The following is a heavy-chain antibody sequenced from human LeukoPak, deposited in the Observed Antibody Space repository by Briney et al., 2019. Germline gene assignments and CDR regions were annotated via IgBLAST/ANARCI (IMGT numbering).Heavy chain of an antibody. CDR2: IYPSGTT. D-gene: IGHD6-13*01. CDR1: GYSISSGYY. J-gene: IGHJ6*03. V-gene: IGHV4-38-2*02. Sequence: SETLSLTCTVSGYSISSGYYWGWIRQPPGKGLEWIGNIYPSGTTYYNPSLKSRVTISVDTSKNQFSLKLSSVTAADTAVYYCARDSMGNVSQQLVARYYYYMDVWGKGTTVTVSS. CDR3: ARDSMGNVSQQLVARYYYYMDV.